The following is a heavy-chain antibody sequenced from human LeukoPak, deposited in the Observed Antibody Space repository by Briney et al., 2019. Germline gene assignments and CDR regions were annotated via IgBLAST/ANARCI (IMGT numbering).Heavy chain of an antibody. D-gene: IGHD3-3*01. CDR3: ARGLTEYYDFWSGYPLYYFDY. Sequence: ASVKVSCKASGFTFTRYDINWVRQAPGQGLEWMGWINTNTGNPTYAQGFTGRFVFSLDTSVSTAYLQISSLKAEDTAVYYCARGLTEYYDFWSGYPLYYFDYWGQGTLVTVSS. CDR1: GFTFTRYD. CDR2: INTNTGNP. V-gene: IGHV7-4-1*02. J-gene: IGHJ4*02.